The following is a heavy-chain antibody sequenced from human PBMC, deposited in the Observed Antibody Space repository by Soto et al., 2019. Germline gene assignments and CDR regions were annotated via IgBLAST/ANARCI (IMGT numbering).Heavy chain of an antibody. V-gene: IGHV5-51*01. J-gene: IGHJ4*02. D-gene: IGHD3-9*01. CDR1: GYSFTNYW. CDR3: ARHQGLVLRYFEFDY. Sequence: PGESLKISCKGSGYSFTNYWIAWMRQMPGEGLEYMGIIYPSDSTARYSPSFQGQVTFSVDKSISTAYLQWSSLKASDTAMYYCARHQGLVLRYFEFDYWGQGTLVTVSS. CDR2: IYPSDSTA.